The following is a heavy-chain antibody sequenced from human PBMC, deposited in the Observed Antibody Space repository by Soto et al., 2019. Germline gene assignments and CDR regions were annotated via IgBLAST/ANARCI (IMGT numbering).Heavy chain of an antibody. D-gene: IGHD3-3*01. J-gene: IGHJ6*02. CDR2: IYYSGST. CDR3: ARGNNDFWSGSRGMDV. Sequence: QVQLQESGPGLVKASQTLSLTCTVSGGSISSGDYYWSWIRQPPGKGLAWIGYIYYSGSTYYNPSLTSRVTISVDTSKNQFSLKLSSVTAADTAVYYCARGNNDFWSGSRGMDVWGQGTTVTVSS. CDR1: GGSISSGDYY. V-gene: IGHV4-30-4*01.